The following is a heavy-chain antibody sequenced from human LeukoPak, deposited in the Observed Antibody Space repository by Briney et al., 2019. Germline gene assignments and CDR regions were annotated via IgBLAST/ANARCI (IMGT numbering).Heavy chain of an antibody. CDR3: AKMMWSGGYGVNDAFDI. J-gene: IGHJ3*02. D-gene: IGHD1-26*01. CDR2: ISGSGGST. V-gene: IGHV3-23*01. Sequence: PGGSLRLSCAASGFTFSSYAMSWVRQAPGEGLEWVSTISGSGGSTYYADSVKVRFTISRDNSKNTLYLQMNSLRAEDTAVYYCAKMMWSGGYGVNDAFDIWGQGTMVTVSS. CDR1: GFTFSSYA.